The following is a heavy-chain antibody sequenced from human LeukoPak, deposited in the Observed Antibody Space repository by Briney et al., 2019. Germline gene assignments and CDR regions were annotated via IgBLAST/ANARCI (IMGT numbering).Heavy chain of an antibody. D-gene: IGHD3-10*01. CDR2: ISSDGSST. V-gene: IGHV3-74*01. CDR1: GFTFSNYW. Sequence: AGGSLRLSCAASGFTFSNYWMHWVRQAPGKGLVWVSRISSDGSSTSYADSVKGRFTVSRDNAKNTLYLQMNSLRAEDTAVYYCISGRGYWGQGALVTVSS. J-gene: IGHJ4*02. CDR3: ISGRGY.